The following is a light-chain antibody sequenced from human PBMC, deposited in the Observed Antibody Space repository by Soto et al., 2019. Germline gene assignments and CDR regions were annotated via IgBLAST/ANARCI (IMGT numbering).Light chain of an antibody. CDR2: AAS. Sequence: IRLTQSPSSLSTSVGDSVTSTCRAIQGIGSYLAWYQQKPGEAPKLLIFAASTLQSGVPSRFSGSGSGTDFTLTISSLQAEDFATYYCQQLSTYPSTFGGGTKVDI. V-gene: IGKV1-9*01. CDR3: QQLSTYPST. J-gene: IGKJ4*02. CDR1: QGIGSY.